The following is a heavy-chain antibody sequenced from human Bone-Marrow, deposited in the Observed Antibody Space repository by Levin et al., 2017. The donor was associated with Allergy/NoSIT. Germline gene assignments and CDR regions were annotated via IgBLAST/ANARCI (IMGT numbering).Heavy chain of an antibody. Sequence: ASVKVSCKASGGTFSSYTISWVRQAPGQGLEWMGRIIPILGIANYAQKFQGRVTITADKSTSTAYMELSSLRSEDTAVYYCARERVVPAANFDYWGQGTLVTVSS. CDR3: ARERVVPAANFDY. V-gene: IGHV1-69*04. J-gene: IGHJ4*02. D-gene: IGHD2-2*01. CDR1: GGTFSSYT. CDR2: IIPILGIA.